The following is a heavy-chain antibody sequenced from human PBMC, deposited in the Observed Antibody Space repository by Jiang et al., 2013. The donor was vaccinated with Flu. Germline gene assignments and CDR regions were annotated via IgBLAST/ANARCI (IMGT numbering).Heavy chain of an antibody. CDR2: IRNKLYRGTT. CDR3: TRDLVRDVILIPATYFDY. Sequence: VQLLESGGGLVQPGRSLRLSCTASGFRFGDYAVSWLRQAPGKGLEWVGFIRNKLYRGTTDYAASVKGRFTISRDDSKSIAYLQMSSLKTEDTAVYYCTRDLVRDVILIPATYFDYWGQGALVTVSS. J-gene: IGHJ4*02. CDR1: GFRFGDYA. D-gene: IGHD2-2*01. V-gene: IGHV3-49*03.